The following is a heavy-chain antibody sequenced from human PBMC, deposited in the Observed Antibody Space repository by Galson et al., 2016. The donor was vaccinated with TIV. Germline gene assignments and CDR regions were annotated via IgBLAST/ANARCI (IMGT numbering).Heavy chain of an antibody. J-gene: IGHJ5*01. Sequence: SLRLSCAASGFHFSDYGMHWVRQAPGKGLEWVAIIWYAGKNTSYAESVKGRFTISRDDSKNTLFLQINSLRPEDTAVYYCAKGGGAYCGGDCSPLASWGQGTLVTVSS. V-gene: IGHV3-33*06. CDR1: GFHFSDYG. CDR2: IWYAGKNT. CDR3: AKGGGAYCGGDCSPLAS. D-gene: IGHD2-21*01.